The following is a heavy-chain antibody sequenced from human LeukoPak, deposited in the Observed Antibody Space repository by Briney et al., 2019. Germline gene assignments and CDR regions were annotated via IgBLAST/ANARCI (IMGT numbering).Heavy chain of an antibody. V-gene: IGHV4-31*03. CDR1: GGSISSGGYY. CDR2: IYYSGST. CDR3: AREPGFDSSGYLNWFDP. D-gene: IGHD3-22*01. J-gene: IGHJ5*02. Sequence: SETLSLTCTVSGGSISSGGYYWSWIRQHPGKGLEWIGYIYYSGSTYYNPSLKSRVTISVDTSKNQFSLKLSSVTAADTAVYYCAREPGFDSSGYLNWFDPWGQGTLVTVSS.